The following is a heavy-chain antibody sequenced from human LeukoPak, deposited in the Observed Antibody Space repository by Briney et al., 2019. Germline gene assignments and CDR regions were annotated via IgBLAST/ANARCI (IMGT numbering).Heavy chain of an antibody. CDR3: ARDLSGVTGYTYGRGIDY. J-gene: IGHJ4*02. Sequence: PGGSLRLSCAASGFTFSSYTMNWVRQAPGKGLEWVSSISSSSSYMYYADSVKGRFTISRDNAKNSLYLQMNSLRAEDTAVYYCARDLSGVTGYTYGRGIDYWGQGTLVTVSS. V-gene: IGHV3-21*01. CDR2: ISSSSSYM. D-gene: IGHD5-18*01. CDR1: GFTFSSYT.